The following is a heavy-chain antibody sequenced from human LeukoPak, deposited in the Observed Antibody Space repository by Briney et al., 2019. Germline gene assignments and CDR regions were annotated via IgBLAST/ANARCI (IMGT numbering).Heavy chain of an antibody. CDR2: ISHSGNT. V-gene: IGHV4-34*01. D-gene: IGHD2-2*01. Sequence: PSETLSLTCAVYGGSFSGYYWSWIRQPPGKGLEWIGEISHSGNTYYNPSLKSRVTISLDTSKDQFSLKLSSVTAADTAVYYCARESRYCSSTSCWDWGQGTLVTVSS. CDR1: GGSFSGYY. J-gene: IGHJ4*02. CDR3: ARESRYCSSTSCWD.